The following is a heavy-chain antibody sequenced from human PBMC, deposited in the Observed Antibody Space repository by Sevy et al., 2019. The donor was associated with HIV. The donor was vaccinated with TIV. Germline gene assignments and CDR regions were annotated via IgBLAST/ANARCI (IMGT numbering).Heavy chain of an antibody. Sequence: GGSLRLSCVASGFTFSTYAMNWVHQAPGKGLEWVSVISDSGYSTNYADFVKGRFTISRDNSKNTLYLQMNSLRAEDMAVYYCAKDWFYYYYGMDVWGQGTTVTVSS. J-gene: IGHJ6*02. CDR1: GFTFSTYA. CDR3: AKDWFYYYYGMDV. V-gene: IGHV3-23*01. CDR2: ISDSGYST. D-gene: IGHD3-10*01.